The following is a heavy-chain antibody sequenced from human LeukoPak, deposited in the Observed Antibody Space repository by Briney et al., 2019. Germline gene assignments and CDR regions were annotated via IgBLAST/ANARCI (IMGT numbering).Heavy chain of an antibody. Sequence: ASVKVSCKASGGTFSSYAISWVRQAPGQGLEWMGGIIPIFGTANYAQKFQGRVTITADESTSTANMELSSLRSEDTAVYYCARTIAAAGGNDYWGQGTLVTVSS. CDR2: IIPIFGTA. J-gene: IGHJ4*02. D-gene: IGHD6-13*01. CDR1: GGTFSSYA. V-gene: IGHV1-69*01. CDR3: ARTIAAAGGNDY.